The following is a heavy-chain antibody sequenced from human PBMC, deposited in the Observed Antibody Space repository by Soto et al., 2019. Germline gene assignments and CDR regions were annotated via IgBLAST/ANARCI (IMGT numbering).Heavy chain of an antibody. CDR2: IYHSGTT. D-gene: IGHD6-19*01. J-gene: IGHJ3*02. CDR1: GESISSGGYS. V-gene: IGHV4-30-2*01. Sequence: SETLSLTCSVSGESISSGGYSWSWIRQPPGGGLEWLGYIYHSGTTYSNPSLQSRLTMSVDRSKNGFSLNLNSVTAADTALYYCASSVDSSGWHDAFNIWGRGTLVTVS. CDR3: ASSVDSSGWHDAFNI.